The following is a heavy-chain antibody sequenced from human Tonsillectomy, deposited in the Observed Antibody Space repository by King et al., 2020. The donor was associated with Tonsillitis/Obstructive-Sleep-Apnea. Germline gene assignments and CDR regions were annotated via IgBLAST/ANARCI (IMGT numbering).Heavy chain of an antibody. V-gene: IGHV3-11*06. D-gene: IGHD2-2*01. Sequence: VQLVQSGGGLVKPGGSLRLSCAASGFTFSDYYMSWIRQAPGKGLEWVSYISSSSSYTNYADSVKGRFPISRDNAKNSLYLQMNSLRAEDTAVYYCARDCSSTTCPAPYYYYGMDVWGQGTTVTVSS. J-gene: IGHJ6*02. CDR2: ISSSSSYT. CDR1: GFTFSDYY. CDR3: ARDCSSTTCPAPYYYYGMDV.